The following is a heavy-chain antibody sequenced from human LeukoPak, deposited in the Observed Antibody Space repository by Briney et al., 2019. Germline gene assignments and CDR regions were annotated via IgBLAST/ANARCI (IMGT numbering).Heavy chain of an antibody. Sequence: ASVKVSCKASGGTFSSYAISWVRQAPGQGLEWMGRIIPIFGTANYAQKFQGRVTITTDECTSTAYMELSSLRSEDTAVYYCANPIRWSKPFSLGYWGQGTLVTVSS. CDR3: ANPIRWSKPFSLGY. CDR1: GGTFSSYA. D-gene: IGHD2-8*02. V-gene: IGHV1-69*05. CDR2: IIPIFGTA. J-gene: IGHJ4*02.